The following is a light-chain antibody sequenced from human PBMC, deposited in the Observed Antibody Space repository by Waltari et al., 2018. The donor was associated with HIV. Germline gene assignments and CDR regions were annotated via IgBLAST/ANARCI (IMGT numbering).Light chain of an antibody. CDR3: SSHAGSKVV. CDR2: YVI. J-gene: IGLJ2*01. V-gene: IGLV2-8*01. Sequence: QSALTQPPSASGSPGQSVTLSSTGTSSDVGGYNYVSWHQQHPGKAPKLMIYYVIKRPSGVPDRFSGAKSGNTASLTVSGLQPEDEADYYCSSHAGSKVVFGGGTRLTVL. CDR1: SSDVGGYNY.